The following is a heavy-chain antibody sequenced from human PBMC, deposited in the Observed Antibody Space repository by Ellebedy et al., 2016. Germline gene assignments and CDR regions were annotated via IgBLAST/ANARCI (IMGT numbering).Heavy chain of an antibody. V-gene: IGHV3-7*01. D-gene: IGHD3-22*01. Sequence: GESLKISXAASGFTFSSSWMSWVRQAPGKGLEWVANIKQDGSEKYYVDSVKGRFTISRDNAKNSLYLQMNSLRAEDTAVYYCAREGTYYYDSSADYWGQGTLVTVSS. CDR1: GFTFSSSW. CDR3: AREGTYYYDSSADY. J-gene: IGHJ4*02. CDR2: IKQDGSEK.